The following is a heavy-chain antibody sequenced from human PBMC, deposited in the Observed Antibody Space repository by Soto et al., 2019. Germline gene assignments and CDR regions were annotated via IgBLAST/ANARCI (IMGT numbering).Heavy chain of an antibody. V-gene: IGHV1-3*01. D-gene: IGHD1-26*01. CDR3: ARVSGAAGGPGLGY. Sequence: QVQLVQSGADVKKPGASVKVSCKPSGYTFTNYAMRWVRQAPGQRLEWMGWIHPANGDTKYTQKFQGRVTLTRDTSASTAYMDLSSLRSEDTAVYYCARVSGAAGGPGLGYWGQGTLVTVSS. CDR2: IHPANGDT. J-gene: IGHJ4*02. CDR1: GYTFTNYA.